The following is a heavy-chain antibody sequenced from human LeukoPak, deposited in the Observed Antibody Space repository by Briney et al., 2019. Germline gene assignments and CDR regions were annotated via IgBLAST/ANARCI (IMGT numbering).Heavy chain of an antibody. CDR2: IHTSGST. CDR3: ARRLSFYDASGYPYDVYDI. J-gene: IGHJ3*02. Sequence: SETLSLTCSVSGDSITSYSWTWFRQSPGRGLEWIGYIHTSGSTSSHPSLRSRITLSIDTSSQQFSLKLTSVTAADTAVYYCARRLSFYDASGYPYDVYDIWGQGTMVTVSS. CDR1: GDSITSYS. D-gene: IGHD3-22*01. V-gene: IGHV4-4*09.